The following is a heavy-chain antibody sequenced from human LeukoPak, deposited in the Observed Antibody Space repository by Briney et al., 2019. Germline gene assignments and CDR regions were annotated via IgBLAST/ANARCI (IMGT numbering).Heavy chain of an antibody. CDR2: ISSSGSTI. V-gene: IGHV3-11*01. J-gene: IGHJ4*02. CDR3: ARGTVLRYFDWLPPYFDY. CDR1: GFTFSYYY. D-gene: IGHD3-9*01. Sequence: GGSLRLSCAASGFTFSYYYMSWIRQAPGKGLEWVSYISSSGSTIYYADSVKGRFTISRDNAKNSLYLQMNSLRAEDTAVYYCARGTVLRYFDWLPPYFDYWGQGTLVTVSS.